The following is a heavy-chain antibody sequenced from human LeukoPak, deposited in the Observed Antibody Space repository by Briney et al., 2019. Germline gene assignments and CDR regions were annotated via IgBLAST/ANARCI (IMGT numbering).Heavy chain of an antibody. CDR1: GFTFSSYS. J-gene: IGHJ6*03. CDR3: ARGGGGVAIFGVLIPLYYMDV. CDR2: ISSSSYI. D-gene: IGHD3-3*01. Sequence: GGALRLSCAASGFTFSSYSMNWVRQAPGKGLEGVSSISSSSYIYYADSVQGRFTICRDNAQTSLYLQMHSLRLADTAVYYCARGGGGVAIFGVLIPLYYMDVWGKGPTVPVSS. V-gene: IGHV3-21*06.